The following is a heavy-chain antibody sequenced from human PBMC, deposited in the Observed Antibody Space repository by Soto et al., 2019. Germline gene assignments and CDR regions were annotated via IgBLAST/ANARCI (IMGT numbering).Heavy chain of an antibody. CDR3: ARTYAGYSSGWVRFDP. CDR2: IIPIFGTA. D-gene: IGHD6-19*01. J-gene: IGHJ5*02. CDR1: GCTFSSYA. Sequence: SVKVSCKASGCTFSSYAISWVRQAPGQGLEWMGGIIPIFGTANYAQKFQGRVTITADKSTSTASMELSSLRSEDTAVYYCARTYAGYSSGWVRFDPWGQGTLVTVSS. V-gene: IGHV1-69*06.